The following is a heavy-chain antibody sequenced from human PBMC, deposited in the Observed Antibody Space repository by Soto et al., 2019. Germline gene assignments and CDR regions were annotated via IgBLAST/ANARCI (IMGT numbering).Heavy chain of an antibody. Sequence: EVRLVETGGDLSQPGGSLRLSCAASGFIVSGNYMSWVRQAPGKGLEWVSVIYSGGSTYYADSVKGRFTISRDNSKNTLYLQMNSLRADDTAVYYCARDGGLAEDGMDVWGQGTTVTVSS. CDR3: ARDGGLAEDGMDV. J-gene: IGHJ6*02. D-gene: IGHD3-10*01. CDR2: IYSGGST. V-gene: IGHV3-53*02. CDR1: GFIVSGNY.